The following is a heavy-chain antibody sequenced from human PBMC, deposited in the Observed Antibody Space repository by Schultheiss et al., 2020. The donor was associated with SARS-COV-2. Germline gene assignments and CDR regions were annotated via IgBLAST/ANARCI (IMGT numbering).Heavy chain of an antibody. CDR3: AKSRLYSSRWFYFDH. Sequence: GESLKISCAVSGLTFINSAMNWVRQAPGKGLEWVSYISASGDTIDYADSVRGRFSISRDNSKSTLYLQMDSLRVEDTALYYCAKSRLYSSRWFYFDHWGQGALGTVSS. D-gene: IGHD6-13*01. J-gene: IGHJ4*02. CDR1: GLTFINSA. V-gene: IGHV3-23*01. CDR2: ISASGDTI.